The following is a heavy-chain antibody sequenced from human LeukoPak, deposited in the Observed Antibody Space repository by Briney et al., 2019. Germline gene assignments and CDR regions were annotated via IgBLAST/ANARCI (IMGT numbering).Heavy chain of an antibody. D-gene: IGHD2-15*01. CDR3: ARKRYCSGGSCHVRDFDY. V-gene: IGHV3-21*01. CDR2: ISSSSSYI. CDR1: GFTFSSYS. Sequence: GGSLRLSCAASGFTFSSYSMNWVRQAPGKGLEWVSSISSSSSYIYCADSVKGRFTISRDNAKNSLYLQMNSLRAEDTAEYYCARKRYCSGGSCHVRDFDYWGQGTLVTVSS. J-gene: IGHJ4*02.